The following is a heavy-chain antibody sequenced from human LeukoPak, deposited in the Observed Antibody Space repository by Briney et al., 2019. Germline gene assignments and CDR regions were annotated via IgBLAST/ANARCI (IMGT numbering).Heavy chain of an antibody. D-gene: IGHD5-18*01. CDR2: TFPGDSYS. CDR3: ARWGVHSYGDFDY. V-gene: IGHV5-51*01. Sequence: GESLKISCKGSGYNFTPYWIVWVRPLPGKGLEWMGMTFPGDSYSIYSPSFQGQVTISADKSISTAYLQWSSLKASDTAMYYCARWGVHSYGDFDYWGQGTLVTVSS. CDR1: GYNFTPYW. J-gene: IGHJ4*02.